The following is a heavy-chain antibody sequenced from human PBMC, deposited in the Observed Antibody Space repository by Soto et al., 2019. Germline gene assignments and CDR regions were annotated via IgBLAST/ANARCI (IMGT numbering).Heavy chain of an antibody. D-gene: IGHD6-19*01. CDR3: ARPQAVAGIDY. V-gene: IGHV5-51*01. CDR2: IYPGDSDT. Sequence: LGESLKISCKGSGCSFTSYLIGWVRQMPGKGLEWMGIIYPGDSDTRYSPSFQGQVTISADKSISTAYLQRSSLKASDTAMYYCARPQAVAGIDYWGQGTLVTVSS. J-gene: IGHJ4*02. CDR1: GCSFTSYL.